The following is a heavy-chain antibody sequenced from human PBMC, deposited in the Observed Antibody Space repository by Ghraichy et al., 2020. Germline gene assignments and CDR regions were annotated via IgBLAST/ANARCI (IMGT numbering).Heavy chain of an antibody. CDR3: WREHGSGTNLVSYYMDV. CDR2: ISSNGFST. Sequence: GESLRLSCSVSGFTFSIYAMHWVRQAPGKGLEYVAGISSNGFSTCHADSVKGRFTISRDNSKNTLYLQMSSLRPEDTAMYYCWREHGSGTNLVSYYMDVWGKGTTVTVSS. J-gene: IGHJ6*03. D-gene: IGHD3-10*01. V-gene: IGHV3-64D*08. CDR1: GFTFSIYA.